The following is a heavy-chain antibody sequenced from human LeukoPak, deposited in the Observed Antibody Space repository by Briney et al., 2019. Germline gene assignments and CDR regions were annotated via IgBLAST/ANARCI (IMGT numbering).Heavy chain of an antibody. CDR2: INPNSGGT. D-gene: IGHD3-22*01. CDR3: ARVSYDSSGYYSLFDY. CDR1: GYTFTDYY. Sequence: ASVKVSCKASGYTFTDYYMHWVRQAPGQGLEWMGRINPNSGGTNYAQKFQGRVTMTRDTSISTAYMELSRLRSDDTAVYYCARVSYDSSGYYSLFDYWGQGTLVTVSS. J-gene: IGHJ4*02. V-gene: IGHV1-2*06.